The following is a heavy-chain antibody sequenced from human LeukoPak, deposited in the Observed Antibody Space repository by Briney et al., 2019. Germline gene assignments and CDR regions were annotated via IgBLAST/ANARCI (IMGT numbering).Heavy chain of an antibody. CDR2: IDRSATTT. Sequence: GGSLRLSCVASGFTFINYEINWVRQAPGKGLEWVSYIDRSATTTYCADSAKGRFTISRDSAKNSVSLQMNSLRTEDTAVYYCARAPGSTAAHHFYAMDVWGKGTTVIVSS. V-gene: IGHV3-48*03. CDR3: ARAPGSTAAHHFYAMDV. CDR1: GFTFINYE. J-gene: IGHJ6*04. D-gene: IGHD6-6*01.